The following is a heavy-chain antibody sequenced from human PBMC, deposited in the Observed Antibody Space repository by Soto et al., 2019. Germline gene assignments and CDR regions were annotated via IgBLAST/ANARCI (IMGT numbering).Heavy chain of an antibody. V-gene: IGHV5-51*01. CDR3: ARPYCSGGSCYSDAFDV. Sequence: ESLKISCKGSGYTFTSYWIGWVRQMPEKGLEWMGIIYPGDSDTRYSPSFQGQVTISVDKSISTAYLQWSRLKASDSAIYYCARPYCSGGSCYSDAFDVWGQGTMVTVSS. D-gene: IGHD2-15*01. CDR1: GYTFTSYW. J-gene: IGHJ3*01. CDR2: IYPGDSDT.